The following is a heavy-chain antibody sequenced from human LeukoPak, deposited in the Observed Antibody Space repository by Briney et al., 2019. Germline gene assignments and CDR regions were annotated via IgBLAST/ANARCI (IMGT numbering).Heavy chain of an antibody. D-gene: IGHD3-22*01. CDR3: ARCGRYDSSGYPFDY. J-gene: IGHJ4*02. V-gene: IGHV4-31*03. CDR2: IYYSGST. CDR1: GGSISSGGYY. Sequence: SETLSLTCTVSGGSISSGGYYWSWIRRHPGKGLEWIGYIYYSGSTYYNPSLKSRVTISVDTSKNQFSLKLSSVTAADTAVYYCARCGRYDSSGYPFDYWGQGTLVTVSS.